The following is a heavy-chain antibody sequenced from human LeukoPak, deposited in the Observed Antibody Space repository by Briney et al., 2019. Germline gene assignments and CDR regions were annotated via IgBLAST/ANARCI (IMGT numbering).Heavy chain of an antibody. V-gene: IGHV1-46*01. CDR3: AREGDYYDSSGEIDY. CDR2: INPSGGST. CDR1: GYTFTSYY. D-gene: IGHD3-22*01. J-gene: IGHJ4*02. Sequence: AASVKVSCKASGYTFTSYYIHWVRQAPGQGLEWMGMINPSGGSTSYAQKFQGRVTMTRDTSTSTVYMELSSLRSEDTAVYYCAREGDYYDSSGEIDYWGQGTLVTVSS.